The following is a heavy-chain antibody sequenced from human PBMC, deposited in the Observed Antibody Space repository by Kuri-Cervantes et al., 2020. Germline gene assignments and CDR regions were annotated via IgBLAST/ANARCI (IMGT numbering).Heavy chain of an antibody. J-gene: IGHJ4*02. CDR2: IGTAGDT. CDR3: AKTVGSITRPDY. V-gene: IGHV3-13*01. Sequence: GESLKISCAASGFTFSSYDMHWVRQATGKGLEWISSIGTAGDTYYSGSVKGRFTISRENAKNSLYLHMNSLRAEDTAVYYCAKTVGSITRPDYWGQGTLVTVSS. D-gene: IGHD1-26*01. CDR1: GFTFSSYD.